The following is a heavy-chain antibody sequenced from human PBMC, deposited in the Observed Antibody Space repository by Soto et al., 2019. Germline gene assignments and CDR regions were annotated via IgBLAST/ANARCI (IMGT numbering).Heavy chain of an antibody. CDR1: GGSISSGGYY. V-gene: IGHV4-31*03. Sequence: QVQLQESGPGLVKPSQTLSLTCTVSGGSISSGGYYWSWIRQHPGKGLEWIGYIYYSGSTYYNPSLQGSITISIATSKNQFSLKLSSVAAADTALYYCAGVYSGSAGGTLRFGGLGTLVTVSS. CDR2: IYYSGST. D-gene: IGHD1-26*01. J-gene: IGHJ4*02. CDR3: AGVYSGSAGGTLRF.